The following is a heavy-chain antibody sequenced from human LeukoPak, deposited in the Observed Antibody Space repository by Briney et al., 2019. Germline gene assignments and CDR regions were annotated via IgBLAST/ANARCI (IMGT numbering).Heavy chain of an antibody. CDR2: INPRGGGT. V-gene: IGHV1-46*01. J-gene: IGHJ6*02. D-gene: IGHD3-16*01. CDR3: ARGYDISGAYYYYYGMDV. CDR1: GYTFTTYH. Sequence: GASVKVSCKASGYTFTTYHVHWVRQAPGQGLEWMGIINPRGGGTSYAQKFQGRVTMTRDTSTSTVYMELSSLRSEDTAIYYCARGYDISGAYYYYYGMDVWGQGTTVTVSS.